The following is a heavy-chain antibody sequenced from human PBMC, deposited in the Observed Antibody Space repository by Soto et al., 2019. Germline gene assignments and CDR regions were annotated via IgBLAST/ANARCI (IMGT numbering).Heavy chain of an antibody. CDR3: ARDEVLLWFGNYYYYGMDV. Sequence: PGGSLRLSCAAPGFTFSSYWMSWVRQAPGKGLEWVANIKQDGSEKYYVDSVKGRFTISRDNAKNSLYLQMNSLRAEDTAVYYCARDEVLLWFGNYYYYGMDVWGQGTTVTVSS. CDR2: IKQDGSEK. CDR1: GFTFSSYW. D-gene: IGHD3-10*01. J-gene: IGHJ6*02. V-gene: IGHV3-7*01.